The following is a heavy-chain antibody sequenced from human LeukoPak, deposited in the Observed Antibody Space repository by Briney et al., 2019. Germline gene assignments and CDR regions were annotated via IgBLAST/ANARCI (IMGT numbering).Heavy chain of an antibody. Sequence: GGSLRLSCAASGFTVSSNYMSWVRQAPGKGLEWVSVIDSGGSTYYADSVKGRFTIPRDNSKNTLYLQMNSLRAEDTAVYYCARVRGVVAWDLWGRGTLVTVSS. CDR2: IDSGGST. J-gene: IGHJ2*01. V-gene: IGHV3-53*01. CDR1: GFTVSSNY. D-gene: IGHD3-10*01. CDR3: ARVRGVVAWDL.